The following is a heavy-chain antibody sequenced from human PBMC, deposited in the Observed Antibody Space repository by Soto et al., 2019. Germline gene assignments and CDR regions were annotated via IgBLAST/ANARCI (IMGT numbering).Heavy chain of an antibody. CDR3: AKDVYDYVWGSYHLFDY. CDR2: ISGSGGST. V-gene: IGHV3-23*01. D-gene: IGHD3-16*02. Sequence: PGGSLRLSCAASGFTFSSYAMSWVRQAPGKGLEWVSAISGSGGSTYYADSVKGRFTISRDNSKNTLYLQMNSLRAEDTAVYYCAKDVYDYVWGSYHLFDYWGQGTLVTVSS. CDR1: GFTFSSYA. J-gene: IGHJ4*02.